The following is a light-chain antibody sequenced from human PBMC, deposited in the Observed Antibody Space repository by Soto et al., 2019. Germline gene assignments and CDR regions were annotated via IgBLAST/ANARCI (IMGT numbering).Light chain of an antibody. Sequence: DIQMTQFPSSLSASVGDRVSITCRASQSISTHLSWYQQKPGKAPKLLIYAASSLPSWVPSRFTGSGSGTDFTLTISSLQPDDFSTYYCQQSYTYWWTFGQGTQVDIK. CDR2: AAS. J-gene: IGKJ1*01. V-gene: IGKV1-39*01. CDR3: QQSYTYWWT. CDR1: QSISTH.